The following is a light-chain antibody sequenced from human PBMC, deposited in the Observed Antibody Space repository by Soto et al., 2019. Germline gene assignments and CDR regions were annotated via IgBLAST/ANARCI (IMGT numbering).Light chain of an antibody. Sequence: QSVLTQPPSVSGAPGQRVTISCTGRSSNIGAGYHVHWYQQLPGTAPKLLISDNNNRPSGVPDRFSGSKSGTSASLAITGLQAEDEADYYCQSYDSNLSAYVFVTGTKVTVL. CDR3: QSYDSNLSAYV. V-gene: IGLV1-40*01. CDR1: SSNIGAGYH. CDR2: DNN. J-gene: IGLJ1*01.